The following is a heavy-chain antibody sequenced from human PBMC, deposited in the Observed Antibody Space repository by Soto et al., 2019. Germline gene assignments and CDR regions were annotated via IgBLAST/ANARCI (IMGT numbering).Heavy chain of an antibody. V-gene: IGHV1-69*13. CDR1: GGTFSSYA. Sequence: SVKVSCKASGGTFSSYAISWVRQAPGRGLEWMGGIIPIFGTANYAQKFQGRVTITADESTSTAYMELSSLRSEDTAVYYCARIAAAGTSPNNWFDPWGQGPLVTVSS. CDR3: ARIAAAGTSPNNWFDP. CDR2: IIPIFGTA. D-gene: IGHD6-13*01. J-gene: IGHJ5*02.